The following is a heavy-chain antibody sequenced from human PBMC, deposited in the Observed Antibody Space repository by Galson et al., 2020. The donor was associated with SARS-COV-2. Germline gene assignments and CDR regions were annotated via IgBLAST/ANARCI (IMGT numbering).Heavy chain of an antibody. CDR3: ARDLWGSSGWYDY. D-gene: IGHD6-19*01. Sequence: GGSLRLSCAASGFTFSSYSMNWVRQAPGKGLEWVSSISSSSSYIYYADSVKGRFTISRDNAKNSLYLQMNSLRAEDTAVYYCARDLWGSSGWYDYWGQGTLVTVSS. J-gene: IGHJ4*02. V-gene: IGHV3-21*01. CDR1: GFTFSSYS. CDR2: ISSSSSYI.